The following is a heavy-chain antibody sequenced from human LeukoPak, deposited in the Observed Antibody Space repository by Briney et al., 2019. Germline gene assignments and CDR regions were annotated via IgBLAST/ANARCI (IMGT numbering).Heavy chain of an antibody. CDR2: ISSGSSYK. CDR1: GFTYSSYT. V-gene: IGHV3-21*01. CDR3: ARVHELYRDY. J-gene: IGHJ4*02. Sequence: GGSLRLSCAASGFTYSSYTMNWVRQAPGRGLEWVSSISSGSSYKYYADSVKGRFTISRDNAKNSLYLQMNSLRADDTAVYYCARVHELYRDYWGQGPLVTVSS. D-gene: IGHD2-8*01.